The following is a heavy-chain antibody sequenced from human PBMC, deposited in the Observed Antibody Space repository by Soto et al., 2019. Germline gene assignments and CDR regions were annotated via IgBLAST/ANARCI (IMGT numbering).Heavy chain of an antibody. Sequence: EVQLVETGGGWMQPGGSLRLSCAASGFTVSGNYMSWVRQAPGKGLEWVSVIYNGGGTYYADSVKGRFTISRDNSKNTLYLQMNSLRAEDTAVYYCASTRGSSYDYWGQGTLVTVSS. CDR3: ASTRGSSYDY. D-gene: IGHD6-6*01. CDR2: IYNGGGT. J-gene: IGHJ4*02. CDR1: GFTVSGNY. V-gene: IGHV3-53*02.